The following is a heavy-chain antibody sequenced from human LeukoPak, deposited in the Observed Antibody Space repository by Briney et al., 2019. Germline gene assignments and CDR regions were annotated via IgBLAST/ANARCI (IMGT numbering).Heavy chain of an antibody. V-gene: IGHV3-11*04. CDR2: ISTTGDPV. D-gene: IGHD2-21*01. CDR1: GFIFNEFY. CDR3: ARLVIDSPSSYYMDV. Sequence: GGSLRLSCAASGFIFNEFYMSWVRQAPGKGLDWVSYISTTGDPVYYTDSVKGRFTISRDNAKNSLFLQMTSLRAEDTAVYFCARLVIDSPSSYYMDVWGDGTTVTVSS. J-gene: IGHJ6*03.